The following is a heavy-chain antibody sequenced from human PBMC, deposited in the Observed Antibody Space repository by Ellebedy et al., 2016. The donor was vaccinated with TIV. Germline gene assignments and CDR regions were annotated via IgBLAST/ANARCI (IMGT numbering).Heavy chain of an antibody. CDR3: ARDASSSSIQRGGAMDV. CDR2: IYSSGTT. V-gene: IGHV4-31*03. Sequence: MPSETLSLTCTVPGGSISSGGYYWSWIRQHPGKGLEWLGYIYSSGTTSYNPSLRSRLTMSVDTSKNQFSLKLRSVTAADTAVYYCARDASSSSIQRGGAMDVWGQGTTVTVSS. D-gene: IGHD6-6*01. J-gene: IGHJ6*02. CDR1: GGSISSGGYY.